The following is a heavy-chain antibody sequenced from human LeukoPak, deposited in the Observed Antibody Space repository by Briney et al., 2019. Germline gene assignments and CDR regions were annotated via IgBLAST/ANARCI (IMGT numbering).Heavy chain of an antibody. CDR2: IYYSGST. V-gene: IGHV4-59*01. CDR3: ARAALGYCSSTSCYTGYAFGF. CDR1: GGSISSYY. J-gene: IGHJ3*01. D-gene: IGHD2-2*02. Sequence: SETLSLNCTVSGGSISSYYWSWIRQPPGKGLEWIGYIYYSGSTNYNPSLKSRVTISVDTSKNQFSLKLSSVTAADTAVYYCARAALGYCSSTSCYTGYAFGFWGQGTMISVPS.